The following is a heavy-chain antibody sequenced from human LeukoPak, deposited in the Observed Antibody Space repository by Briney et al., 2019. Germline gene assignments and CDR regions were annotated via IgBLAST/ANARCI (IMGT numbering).Heavy chain of an antibody. V-gene: IGHV3-74*01. CDR3: ARDGSYKLDY. CDR2: IQSDGTT. CDR1: GLTFSSAW. Sequence: GGSLRLSCAASGLTFSSAWMHWVRQTPGRGLVWVSRIQSDGTTTYADSVRGRFTISRDNAKNTLYLQMNNLRAEDTGVYYCARDGSYKLDYWGQGTLVTVSS. D-gene: IGHD1-26*01. J-gene: IGHJ4*02.